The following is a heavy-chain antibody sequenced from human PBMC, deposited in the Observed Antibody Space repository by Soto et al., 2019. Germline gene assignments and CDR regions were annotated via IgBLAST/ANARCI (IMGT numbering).Heavy chain of an antibody. D-gene: IGHD3-22*01. J-gene: IGHJ6*02. Sequence: QPGGSLRLSCAASGFTFDDYAMHWVRQAPGKGLEWVSGISWNSGSIGYADSVKGRFTISRDNAKNSLYLQMNSLRAEDTALYYCAKAANYYDSSGYYYYYYYGMDVWGQGTTVTVSS. CDR1: GFTFDDYA. CDR3: AKAANYYDSSGYYYYYYYGMDV. CDR2: ISWNSGSI. V-gene: IGHV3-9*01.